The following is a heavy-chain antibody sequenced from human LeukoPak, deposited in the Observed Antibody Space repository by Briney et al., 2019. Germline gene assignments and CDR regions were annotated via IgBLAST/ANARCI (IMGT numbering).Heavy chain of an antibody. CDR2: ISSSSYI. CDR3: ARDLVVRGVMSYGMDV. CDR1: GFTFSSYS. Sequence: GGSLRLSCAASGFTFSSYSMNWVRQAPGKGLEWVSSISSSSYIYYADSVKGRFTISRDNAKNSLYLQMNSLRAEDTAVYYCARDLVVRGVMSYGMDVWGQGTTVTVSS. D-gene: IGHD3-10*01. J-gene: IGHJ6*02. V-gene: IGHV3-21*01.